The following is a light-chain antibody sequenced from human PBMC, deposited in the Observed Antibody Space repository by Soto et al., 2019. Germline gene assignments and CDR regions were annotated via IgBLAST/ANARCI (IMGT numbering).Light chain of an antibody. CDR2: EVS. CDR1: SSDVGAYNY. CDR3: SSYAGSNKDV. V-gene: IGLV2-8*01. J-gene: IGLJ1*01. Sequence: QSVLTQPPSASGSPGQSVTISCTGTSSDVGAYNYVSWYQQHPGKAPKLMIYEVSERLSGVPDRFSGSKSGHTASLTVSGLQAEDEADYYCSSYAGSNKDVFGTGTKVPVL.